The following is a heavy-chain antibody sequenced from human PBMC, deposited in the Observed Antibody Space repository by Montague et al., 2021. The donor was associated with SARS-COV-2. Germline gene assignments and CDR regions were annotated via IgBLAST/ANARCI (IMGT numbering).Heavy chain of an antibody. Sequence: PALVKPTQTLTLTCTFSGFSLSTSGVGVGWIRQPPGKALEWLALIYWDDDKRYSPSLKSRLTITKDTSKNQVVLTMTNMDPVDTATNYCAHSRYYYYDSSGYRMYYFDYWGQGTLVTVSS. D-gene: IGHD3-22*01. J-gene: IGHJ4*02. V-gene: IGHV2-5*02. CDR1: GFSLSTSGVG. CDR3: AHSRYYYYDSSGYRMYYFDY. CDR2: IYWDDDK.